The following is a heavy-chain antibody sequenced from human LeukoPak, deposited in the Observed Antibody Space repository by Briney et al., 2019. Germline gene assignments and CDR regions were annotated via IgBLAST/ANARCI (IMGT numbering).Heavy chain of an antibody. CDR2: ISTNSAFI. J-gene: IGHJ4*02. CDR1: GFTFSSYS. Sequence: GGSLRLSCAASGFTFSSYSMNWVRQAPGKGLEWVSSISTNSAFIYYADSVRGRFTISRDNTKNSLYLQMDSLTADDTAVYFCARLRGPSDYWGQGTPVTVSS. D-gene: IGHD4-17*01. V-gene: IGHV3-21*01. CDR3: ARLRGPSDY.